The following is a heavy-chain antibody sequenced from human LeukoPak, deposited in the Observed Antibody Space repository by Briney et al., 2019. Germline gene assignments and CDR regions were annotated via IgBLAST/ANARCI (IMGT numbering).Heavy chain of an antibody. J-gene: IGHJ5*02. CDR3: ARGGWITSSRRNWFDP. V-gene: IGHV4-39*07. D-gene: IGHD2-2*01. Sequence: SETLSLTCTVSGGSLSSGSYYWSWIRQPPGKGLEWIGEINHSGSTNYNPSLKSRVTISVDTSKNQFSLKLSSVTAADTAVYYCARGGWITSSRRNWFDPWGQGTLVTVSS. CDR2: INHSGST. CDR1: GGSLSSGSYY.